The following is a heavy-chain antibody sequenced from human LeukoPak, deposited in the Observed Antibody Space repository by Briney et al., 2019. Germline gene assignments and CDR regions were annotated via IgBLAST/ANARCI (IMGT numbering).Heavy chain of an antibody. V-gene: IGHV3-23*01. CDR3: ARDTDGGSAIDY. D-gene: IGHD1-26*01. Sequence: PGGSLRLSCAASGFTFSSYAMSWVRQAPGKGLEWVSTISAGGGTTYYADSVKGRFTISRDNSKNTLYLQMNSLRAEDTAVYYCARDTDGGSAIDYWGQGTLVTVSS. CDR2: ISAGGGTT. CDR1: GFTFSSYA. J-gene: IGHJ4*02.